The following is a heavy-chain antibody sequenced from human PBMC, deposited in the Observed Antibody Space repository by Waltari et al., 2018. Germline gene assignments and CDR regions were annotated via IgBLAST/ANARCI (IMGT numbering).Heavy chain of an antibody. V-gene: IGHV3-23*01. CDR2: ISASGGRA. Sequence: EVQLLQSGGGLVQPGGSLRLSCAASGFTFSSFAMTWVRQAPGKGLEWVSAISASGGRAYYADSVKGRFTTSRDNSKNTLYLEMNDLRVGDTAMYYCARDSTNTVFGVGVLWGQGTQVTVS. D-gene: IGHD3-3*01. CDR1: GFTFSSFA. CDR3: ARDSTNTVFGVGVL. J-gene: IGHJ4*02.